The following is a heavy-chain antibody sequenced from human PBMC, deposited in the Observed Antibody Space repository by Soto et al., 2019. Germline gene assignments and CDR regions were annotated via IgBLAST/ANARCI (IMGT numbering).Heavy chain of an antibody. D-gene: IGHD3-3*01. Sequence: SETLSLTCTVSGGSFNSGGYYWSWIRQHPGKGLEWLGYIDHSGYTFYNPSLQSRIILSMDTSKNQFSLKLSSVTAADTAVYFCARKQAGFFYGIDYWGQGTLVTVSS. J-gene: IGHJ4*02. CDR2: IDHSGYT. CDR3: ARKQAGFFYGIDY. V-gene: IGHV4-31*02. CDR1: GGSFNSGGYY.